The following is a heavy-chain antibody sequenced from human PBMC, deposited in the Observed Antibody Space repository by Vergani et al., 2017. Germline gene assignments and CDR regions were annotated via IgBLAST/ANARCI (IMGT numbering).Heavy chain of an antibody. J-gene: IGHJ4*02. V-gene: IGHV4-4*03. CDR3: ATIGYRRWGYYFVY. CDR2: ICHTEDT. Sequence: QVQLQESGPGLVKPPGTLSLTCAVSGYSISSNNCWTWVRQPPGKGLEWIGEICHTEDTKYSPSLKSRVTVSVDESRNLFSLRLNYVTAADTAVYYCATIGYRRWGYYFVYWGQGILVTVSS. CDR1: GYSISSNNC. D-gene: IGHD2-2*02.